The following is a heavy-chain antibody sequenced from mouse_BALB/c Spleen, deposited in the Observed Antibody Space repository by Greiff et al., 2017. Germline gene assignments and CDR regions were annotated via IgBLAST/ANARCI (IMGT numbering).Heavy chain of an antibody. CDR3: ARNYDYDVGFFAY. J-gene: IGHJ3*01. D-gene: IGHD2-4*01. Sequence: EVQLQESGPGLVKPSQSLSLTCSVTGYSITSGYYWNWIRQFPGNKLEWMGYISYDGSNNYNPSLKNRISITRDTSKNQFFLKLNSVTTEDTATYYCARNYDYDVGFFAYWGQGTLVTVSA. CDR2: ISYDGSN. CDR1: GYSITSGYY. V-gene: IGHV3-6*02.